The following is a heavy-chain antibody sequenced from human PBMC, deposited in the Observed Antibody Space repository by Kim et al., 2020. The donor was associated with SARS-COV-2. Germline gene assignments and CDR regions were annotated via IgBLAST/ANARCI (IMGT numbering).Heavy chain of an antibody. D-gene: IGHD6-19*01. CDR1: GFTFSSYG. J-gene: IGHJ6*04. Sequence: GGSLRLSCAASGFTFSSYGMHWVRQAPGKGLEWVAVISYDGSNKNYVDSVKGRFTISRDNSKNTLYLQMNSLRAEDTAVYYCARDIASYSSGWIYYYYGMDASGDGTPVTVSS. CDR2: ISYDGSNK. CDR3: ARDIASYSSGWIYYYYGMDA. V-gene: IGHV3-30*04.